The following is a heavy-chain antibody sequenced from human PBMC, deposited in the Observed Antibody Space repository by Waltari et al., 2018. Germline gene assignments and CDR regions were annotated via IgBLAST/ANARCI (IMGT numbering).Heavy chain of an antibody. Sequence: QVQLVESGGGLVKPGGSLRLSCAASGFTFSYYYINLIRQAPGRGLGWVSYISSSGSTIYYADSVKGRFTISRDNAKNSLYLQMNSLRAEDTAVYYCARLHNYAFDIWGQGTMVTVSS. CDR1: GFTFSYYY. V-gene: IGHV3-11*04. D-gene: IGHD1-26*01. CDR3: ARLHNYAFDI. CDR2: ISSSGSTI. J-gene: IGHJ3*02.